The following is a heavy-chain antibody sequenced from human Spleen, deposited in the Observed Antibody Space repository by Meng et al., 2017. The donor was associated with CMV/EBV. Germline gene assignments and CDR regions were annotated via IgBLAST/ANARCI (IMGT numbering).Heavy chain of an antibody. CDR2: VNDNGST. D-gene: IGHD2-15*01. V-gene: IGHV4-34*01. Sequence: SETLSLTCAVYSGSFSGYYWSWIRQPPGEGLEWIGDVNDNGSTNYNPSLKSRVTISVDTSKNQFSLKVNSVTAADTAIYYCASGFRLLPVHWGQGMLVTVSS. CDR3: ASGFRLLPVH. J-gene: IGHJ4*02. CDR1: SGSFSGYY.